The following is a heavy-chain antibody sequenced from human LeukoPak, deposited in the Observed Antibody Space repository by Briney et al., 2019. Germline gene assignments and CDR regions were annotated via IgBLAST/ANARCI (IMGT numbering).Heavy chain of an antibody. J-gene: IGHJ3*02. CDR2: INPNSGGT. CDR1: GYTFTGYY. Sequence: GASVKVSCKASGYTFTGYYMHWVRQAPGQGLEWMGWINPNSGGTNYAQKFQGRVTMTRDTSISTAYMELSRLRSDDTAVYYCASSITGTTADAFDIWGQGTMVTVSS. CDR3: ASSITGTTADAFDI. V-gene: IGHV1-2*02. D-gene: IGHD1-7*01.